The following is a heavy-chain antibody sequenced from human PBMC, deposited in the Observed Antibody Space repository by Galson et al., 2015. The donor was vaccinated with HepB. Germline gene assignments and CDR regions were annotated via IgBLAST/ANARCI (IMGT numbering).Heavy chain of an antibody. CDR3: ARRSVLYQFDAFDI. J-gene: IGHJ3*02. V-gene: IGHV1-8*01. Sequence: SVKVSCKASGSTFTNYDINWVRQAPGQGLEWMGWMKPNTGNTDYAQRLQGRVTMTRDTPISTAYMELGSLTSDDTAVYYCARRSVLYQFDAFDIWGQGTMVTVSS. D-gene: IGHD3-16*01. CDR1: GSTFTNYD. CDR2: MKPNTGNT.